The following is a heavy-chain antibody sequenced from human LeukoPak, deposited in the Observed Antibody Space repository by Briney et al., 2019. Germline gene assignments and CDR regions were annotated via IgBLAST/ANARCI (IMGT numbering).Heavy chain of an antibody. Sequence: PGGSLRLSCAASGFTFSDSTIYWVRQVSGKGLEWLGHIRNKANTYATAVAASVKGRFTIARDDSKNTACLQMNSLKSEDTAVYYCSGWDGSYEYWGQGTLVTVSS. CDR3: SGWDGSYEY. CDR2: IRNKANTYAT. V-gene: IGHV3-73*01. J-gene: IGHJ4*02. D-gene: IGHD3-10*01. CDR1: GFTFSDST.